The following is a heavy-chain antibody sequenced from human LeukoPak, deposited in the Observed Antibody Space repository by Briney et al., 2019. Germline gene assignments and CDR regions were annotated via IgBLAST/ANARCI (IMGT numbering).Heavy chain of an antibody. D-gene: IGHD4-11*01. V-gene: IGHV3-23*01. J-gene: IGHJ3*02. CDR2: ISGTTGRT. Sequence: GGSLRLSCAASGFTFTSSAMSWVRQAPGKGLMWVSVISGTTGRTFYAESVKGRFTISRDNSKNTLYLQMNSLRAEDTAVYYCAREKSTVTTQAFDIWGQGTMVTVSS. CDR1: GFTFTSSA. CDR3: AREKSTVTTQAFDI.